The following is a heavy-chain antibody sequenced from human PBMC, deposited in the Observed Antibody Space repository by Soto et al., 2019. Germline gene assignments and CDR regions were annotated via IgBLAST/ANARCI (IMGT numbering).Heavy chain of an antibody. V-gene: IGHV4-59*01. CDR1: CGSISSYY. Sequence: SETLSLTCTVSCGSISSYYWSWIRQPPGKGLEWIGYIYYSGSTDYNPSLKGRVTISVDTSKNQFSLKLSSVTAADTAVYYCARGTITMTIDYWGQGTLVTVS. CDR3: ARGTITMTIDY. D-gene: IGHD3-22*01. CDR2: IYYSGST. J-gene: IGHJ4*02.